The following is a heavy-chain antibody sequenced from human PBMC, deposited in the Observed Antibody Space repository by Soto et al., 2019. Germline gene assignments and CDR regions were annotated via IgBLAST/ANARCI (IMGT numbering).Heavy chain of an antibody. J-gene: IGHJ4*02. D-gene: IGHD5-18*01. Sequence: GGSLRLSCAASGVTVSTFGVHWVRQAPGKGLEWVAVISYDGSNKYYADSVKGRFTISRDNSKNTLYLQMNSLRAEDTAVYYCAKAGVDTAQNVLNYFDYWGQGTLVTVSS. CDR2: ISYDGSNK. CDR3: AKAGVDTAQNVLNYFDY. CDR1: GVTVSTFG. V-gene: IGHV3-30*18.